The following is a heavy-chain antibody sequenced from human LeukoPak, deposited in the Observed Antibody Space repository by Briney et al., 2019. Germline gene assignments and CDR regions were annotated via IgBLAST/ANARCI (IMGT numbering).Heavy chain of an antibody. J-gene: IGHJ4*02. CDR3: ARADCSSTSCYELDY. Sequence: GGSLRLSCAGSGFTFSDYCMSWIRQAPGKGLEWVSYISSSDTTIYYADSVKGRFTISRDNAQNSLYLQMNTLRADDTAVYYCARADCSSTSCYELDYWGQGTLVTVSS. CDR1: GFTFSDYC. D-gene: IGHD2-2*01. V-gene: IGHV3-11*04. CDR2: ISSSDTTI.